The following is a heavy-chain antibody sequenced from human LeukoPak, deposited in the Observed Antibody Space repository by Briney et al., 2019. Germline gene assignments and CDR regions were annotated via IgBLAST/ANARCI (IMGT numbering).Heavy chain of an antibody. D-gene: IGHD3-10*01. CDR3: ARGAYGSGSSNIDY. CDR2: IYTSGST. J-gene: IGHJ4*02. Sequence: SQTLSLTCTVSGGSISSGSYYWSWIRQPAGKGLEWIGRIYTSGSTNHNPSLKSRVTISVDTSKNQFSLKLSSVTAADTAVYYCARGAYGSGSSNIDYWGQGTLVTVSS. V-gene: IGHV4-61*02. CDR1: GGSISSGSYY.